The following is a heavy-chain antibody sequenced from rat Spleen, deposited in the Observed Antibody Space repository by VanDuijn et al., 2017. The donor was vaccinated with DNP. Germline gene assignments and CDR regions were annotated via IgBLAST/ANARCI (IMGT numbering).Heavy chain of an antibody. J-gene: IGHJ2*01. CDR1: GFTFSKYG. CDR2: ISYDGSST. Sequence: EVQLVESGGGLVQPGRSLKLSCAASGFTFSKYGMAWVRQAPKKGLEWVATISYDGSSTYYRDSVKGRFTISRDNAKSTLYLQMDSLRSEDTATYYCARQMTTGMGYWGQGVMVTVSS. CDR3: ARQMTTGMGY. D-gene: IGHD1-7*01. V-gene: IGHV5-7*01.